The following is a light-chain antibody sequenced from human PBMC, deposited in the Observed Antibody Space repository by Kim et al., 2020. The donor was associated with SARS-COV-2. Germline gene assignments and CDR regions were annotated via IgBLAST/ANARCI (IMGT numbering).Light chain of an antibody. J-gene: IGKJ2*04. CDR1: QSISSY. CDR2: AAS. Sequence: DIQMTQSHSPLSASVGDRATITCRASQSISSYLNWYQQKPGNAPKLLIYAASSLQSGVPSRFSGSGSGTDFTLPISSLQPADCSTYGDQQSYSTPPWSCGQGTKLEI. CDR3: QQSYSTPPWS. V-gene: IGKV1-39*01.